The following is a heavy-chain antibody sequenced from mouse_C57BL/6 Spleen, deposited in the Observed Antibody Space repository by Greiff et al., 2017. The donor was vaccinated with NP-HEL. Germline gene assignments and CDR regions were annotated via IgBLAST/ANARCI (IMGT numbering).Heavy chain of an antibody. D-gene: IGHD1-1*01. V-gene: IGHV1-55*01. CDR3: ARSYGSSYVNFDY. Sequence: QVQLQQSGAELVKPGASVKMSCKASGYTFTSYWITWVKQRPGQGLEWIGDIYPGSGSTNYNEKFKSKATLTVDTSSSTAYMQLSSLTSEDSAVYYCARSYGSSYVNFDYWGQGTTLTVSS. J-gene: IGHJ2*01. CDR1: GYTFTSYW. CDR2: IYPGSGST.